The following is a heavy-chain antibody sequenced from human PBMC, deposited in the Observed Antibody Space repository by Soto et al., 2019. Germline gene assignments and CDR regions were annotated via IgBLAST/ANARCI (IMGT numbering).Heavy chain of an antibody. D-gene: IGHD1-26*01. Sequence: QVQLVQSGAEEKKPRASVKVSCKASGYTFTSYAMHWVRQAPGQRLEWMGWINAGNGNTKYSQKFQGRVTITRDTSASTAYMELSSLRSEDTAVYYCARDPSCYGMDVWGQGTTVTVSS. CDR2: INAGNGNT. J-gene: IGHJ6*02. CDR1: GYTFTSYA. V-gene: IGHV1-3*05. CDR3: ARDPSCYGMDV.